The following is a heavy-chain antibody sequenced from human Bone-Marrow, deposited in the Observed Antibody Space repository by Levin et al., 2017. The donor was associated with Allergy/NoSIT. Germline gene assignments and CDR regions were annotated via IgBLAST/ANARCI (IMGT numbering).Heavy chain of an antibody. D-gene: IGHD3-10*01. CDR3: ARAMVRGVGAVYYYGMDV. CDR1: GGSISSYY. Sequence: SETLSLTCTVSGGSISSYYWSWIRQPAGKGLEWIGRIYTSGSTNYNPSLKSRVTMSVDTSKNQFSLKLSSVTAADTAVYYCARAMVRGVGAVYYYGMDVWGQGTTVTVSS. J-gene: IGHJ6*02. CDR2: IYTSGST. V-gene: IGHV4-4*07.